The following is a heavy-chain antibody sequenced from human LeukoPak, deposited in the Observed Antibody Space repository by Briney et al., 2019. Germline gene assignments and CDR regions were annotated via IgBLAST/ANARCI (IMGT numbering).Heavy chain of an antibody. CDR1: GYNFTGYY. D-gene: IGHD6-19*01. V-gene: IGHV1-2*02. CDR2: FNPNNGDT. CDR3: SRDERLVPFDY. Sequence: ASVKVSCKASGYNFTGYYMHWLRQAPGQGPEWMGWFNPNNGDTGYSQKFQGRVTMTRDTSISTAYLELSSLTLDDTAVYYCSRDERLVPFDYWGQGTLVAVSS. J-gene: IGHJ4*02.